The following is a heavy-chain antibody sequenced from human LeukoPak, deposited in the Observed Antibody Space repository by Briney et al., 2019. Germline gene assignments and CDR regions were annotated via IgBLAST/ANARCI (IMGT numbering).Heavy chain of an antibody. Sequence: GGSLRLSCAASGFTFSSYAMSWVRQAPGKGLEWVANIKQDGSEKYYVDSVKGRFTISRDNAKNSLYLQMNSLRAEDTAVYYSSLEGSSWYRYFQHWGQGTLVTVSS. CDR3: SLEGSSWYRYFQH. D-gene: IGHD6-13*01. CDR1: GFTFSSYA. V-gene: IGHV3-7*05. CDR2: IKQDGSEK. J-gene: IGHJ1*01.